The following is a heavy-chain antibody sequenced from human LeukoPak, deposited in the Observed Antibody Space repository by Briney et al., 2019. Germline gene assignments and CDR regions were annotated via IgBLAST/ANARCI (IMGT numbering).Heavy chain of an antibody. D-gene: IGHD3-22*01. V-gene: IGHV1-69*13. CDR2: IIAIFVTA. CDR1: GCTFSSYA. Sequence: SVKDSCKASGCTFSSYAISWVRQAPGQGLEWMGGIIAIFVTANYAQKFQGRVTIIADESTSTVYMELSSLRSEDTAVYYCAKSGWYYDTSGSRYYYGMDVWGQGTTVTVSS. CDR3: AKSGWYYDTSGSRYYYGMDV. J-gene: IGHJ6*02.